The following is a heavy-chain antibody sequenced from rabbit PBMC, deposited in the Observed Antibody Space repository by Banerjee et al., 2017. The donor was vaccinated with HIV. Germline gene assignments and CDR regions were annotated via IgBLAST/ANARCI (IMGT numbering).Heavy chain of an antibody. CDR3: AAGGAGYAVYGYARL. D-gene: IGHD6-1*01. CDR1: GFSFSSSYW. J-gene: IGHJ6*01. V-gene: IGHV1S45*01. CDR2: IYAGCSDST. Sequence: QVQLEESGGDLVKPEGSLTLTCTASGFSFSSSYWICWVRQAPGKGLAWIACIYAGCSDSTYDASWAQGRFTISRSSSTTVPLQNTSLTAADAAACYCAAGGAGYAVYGYARLWGPGTLVTVS.